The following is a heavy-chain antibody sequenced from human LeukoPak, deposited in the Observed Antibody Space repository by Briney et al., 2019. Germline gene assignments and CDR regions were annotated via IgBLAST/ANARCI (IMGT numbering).Heavy chain of an antibody. Sequence: GGSLRLSCAASGFTFSDYYMSWIRQAPGKGLEWVSYISSSSSYTNYADSVKGRFTISRDSAKNSLYLQMNSLRAEDTAVYYCARGGAVAGRGYPFDYWGQGTLVTVSS. CDR2: ISSSSSYT. CDR3: ARGGAVAGRGYPFDY. D-gene: IGHD6-19*01. CDR1: GFTFSDYY. J-gene: IGHJ4*02. V-gene: IGHV3-11*06.